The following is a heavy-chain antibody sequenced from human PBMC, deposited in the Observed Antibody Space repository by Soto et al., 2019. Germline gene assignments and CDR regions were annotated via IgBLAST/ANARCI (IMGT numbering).Heavy chain of an antibody. CDR2: TRNKANSYTT. V-gene: IGHV3-72*01. D-gene: IGHD2-8*01. CDR3: ARGYCSNGVCYRYIDL. J-gene: IGHJ2*01. Sequence: PGGSLRLSCAASGFTFSDHYMDWVRQAPGKGLEWVGRTRNKANSYTTEYAASVKGRFTISRDDSKNSLYLQMNSLKTEDTAVDYCARGYCSNGVCYRYIDLWGRGTLVTVSS. CDR1: GFTFSDHY.